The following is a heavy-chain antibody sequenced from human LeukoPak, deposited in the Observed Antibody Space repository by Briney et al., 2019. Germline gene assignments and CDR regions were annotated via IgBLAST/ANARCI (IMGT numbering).Heavy chain of an antibody. CDR3: ARSRTYYYDSSGIFDY. CDR1: VVTFCIYW. CDR2: IKQDGGEK. D-gene: IGHD3-22*01. Sequence: GGALRLSSAPSVVTFCIYWMIGVRQAPGERGEGLAKIKQDGGEKYYVDSVKGRFTISRDNAQNSLYLQMNSLRAEGTAVYYCARSRTYYYDSSGIFDYWGQGTLVTVSS. J-gene: IGHJ4*02. V-gene: IGHV3-7*01.